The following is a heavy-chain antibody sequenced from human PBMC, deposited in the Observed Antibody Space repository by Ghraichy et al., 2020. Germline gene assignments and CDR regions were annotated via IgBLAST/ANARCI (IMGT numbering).Heavy chain of an antibody. CDR2: ISSSGITI. D-gene: IGHD3-10*01. V-gene: IGHV3-11*01. CDR1: GFIFSDYY. J-gene: IGHJ3*02. CDR3: VRDTYGSGSFGAFDI. Sequence: GGSLRLSCAASGFIFSDYYMSWIRQAPGKGLEWVSYISSSGITIYYADSVKGRFTISRDNAKNSLFLQMNSLRAEDTAVYYCVRDTYGSGSFGAFDIWGQGTMVTVSS.